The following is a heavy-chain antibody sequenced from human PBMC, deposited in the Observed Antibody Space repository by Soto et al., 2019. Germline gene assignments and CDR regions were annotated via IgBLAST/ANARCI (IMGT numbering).Heavy chain of an antibody. CDR2: ISSSSSTI. CDR3: ASQYRAGDYGDHTYVY. J-gene: IGHJ4*02. D-gene: IGHD4-17*01. CDR1: GFTFSSYS. V-gene: IGHV3-48*01. Sequence: GGSLRLSCAASGFTFSSYSMNWVRQAPGKGLEWVSYISSSSSTIYYADSVKGRFTISRDNAKNSLYLQMNSLRAEDTAVYYCASQYRAGDYGDHTYVYWGQGTLVTVSS.